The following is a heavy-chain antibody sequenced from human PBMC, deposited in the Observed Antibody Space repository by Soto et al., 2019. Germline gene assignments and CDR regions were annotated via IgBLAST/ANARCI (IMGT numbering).Heavy chain of an antibody. J-gene: IGHJ6*03. CDR3: ARGGPPYYYYYYMDV. Sequence: EVQLVESGGGLVQPGGSLRLSCAASGFTFSSYWMHWVHQAPGKGLVWVSRINSDGSSTSYADSVKGRFTISRDNAKNTLYLQMNSLRAEDTAVYYCARGGPPYYYYYYMDVWGKGTTVTVSS. V-gene: IGHV3-74*01. CDR1: GFTFSSYW. D-gene: IGHD5-12*01. CDR2: INSDGSST.